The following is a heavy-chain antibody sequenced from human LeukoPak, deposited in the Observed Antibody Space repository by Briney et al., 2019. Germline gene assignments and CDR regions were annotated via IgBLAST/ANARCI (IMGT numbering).Heavy chain of an antibody. CDR3: ARDSPDYYDSSVNKDAFDI. J-gene: IGHJ3*02. CDR1: GGTFSSYA. V-gene: IGHV1-69*13. CDR2: IIPIFGTA. D-gene: IGHD3-22*01. Sequence: SVKVSCKASGGTFSSYAISWVRQAPGQGLEWMGRIIPIFGTANYAQKFQGRVTITADESTSTAYMELSSLRSDDTAVYYCARDSPDYYDSSVNKDAFDIWGQGTMVTVSS.